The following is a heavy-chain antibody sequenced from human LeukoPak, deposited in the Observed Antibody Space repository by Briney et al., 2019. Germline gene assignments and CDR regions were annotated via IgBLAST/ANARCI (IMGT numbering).Heavy chain of an antibody. D-gene: IGHD2-15*01. CDR1: GYTFTSYG. CDR3: ARDKVVLGGAGWFDP. J-gene: IGHJ5*02. CDR2: ISAYNGNA. V-gene: IGHV1-18*01. Sequence: ASVKVSCKASGYTFTSYGISWVRQAPGQGLEWMGWISAYNGNANYAQKLQGRVTMTTDTSTSTAYMELRSLRSDDTAVYYCARDKVVLGGAGWFDPWGQGTLVTVSS.